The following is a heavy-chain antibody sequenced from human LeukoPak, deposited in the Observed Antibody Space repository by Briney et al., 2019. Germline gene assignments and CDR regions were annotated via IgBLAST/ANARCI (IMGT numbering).Heavy chain of an antibody. J-gene: IGHJ3*02. CDR2: FYHGGST. CDR1: GYSITSDYY. D-gene: IGHD4-17*01. CDR3: ARAETVNAFDI. Sequence: PSETLSLTCTVSGYSITSDYYWGWIRQPPGKGLEWIGSFYHGGSTYYNPSLKSRDTISVDTSKNQFSLKLSSVTAADTAVYYCARAETVNAFDIWGQGTMVTVSS. V-gene: IGHV4-38-2*02.